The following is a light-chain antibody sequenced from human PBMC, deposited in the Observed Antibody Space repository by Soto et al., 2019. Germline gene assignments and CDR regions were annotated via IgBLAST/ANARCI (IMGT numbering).Light chain of an antibody. CDR2: AAS. J-gene: IGKJ2*01. CDR3: QQSSSTLYT. CDR1: QSIGTK. V-gene: IGKV1-39*01. Sequence: DLQMTQSPSSLSASVGDRVTITCRASQSIGTKLSWYQQKPGKAPKLLIHAASSLQSGVPSRFSGRVSGTDFTLTISSLQPEDFAVYYCQQSSSTLYTFGQGTNLEIK.